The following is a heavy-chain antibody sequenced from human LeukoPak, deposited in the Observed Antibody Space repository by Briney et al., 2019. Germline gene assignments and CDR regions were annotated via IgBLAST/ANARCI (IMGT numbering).Heavy chain of an antibody. CDR3: ARDLGEMATTPFDY. D-gene: IGHD5-24*01. J-gene: IGHJ4*02. V-gene: IGHV3-11*01. CDR2: ISSSGSTI. CDR1: GFTFSDYC. Sequence: GGSLRPSCAASGFTFSDYCMSWIRQAPGKGLEWVSYISSSGSTIYYADSVKGRFTISRDNAKNSLYLQVNSLRAEDTAVYYCARDLGEMATTPFDYWGQGALVTVSS.